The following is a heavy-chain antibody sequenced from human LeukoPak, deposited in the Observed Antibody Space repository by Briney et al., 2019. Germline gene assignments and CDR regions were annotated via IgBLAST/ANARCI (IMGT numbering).Heavy chain of an antibody. CDR3: ARSGCPSGYICFDY. J-gene: IGHJ4*02. V-gene: IGHV3-21*01. CDR2: ISSSSSYI. Sequence: GGSLRLSCAASGFTFSSYSMNWVRQAPGKGLEWVSSISSSSSYIYYADSVKGRFTISRDNAKNSLYLQMNSLRAEDTAVYYCARSGCPSGYICFDYWGQGTLVTVSS. D-gene: IGHD3-22*01. CDR1: GFTFSSYS.